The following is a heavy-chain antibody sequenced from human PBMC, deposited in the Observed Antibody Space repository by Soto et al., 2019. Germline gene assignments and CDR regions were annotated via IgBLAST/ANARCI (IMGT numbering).Heavy chain of an antibody. Sequence: QVQLVESGGGEVQPGRALRLSCAASGFAFCSYGMHWVRQAPGKGLEWVAVIWYDGSNKYYADSVKGRFTISRDNSKNTLYLQMNSLRAEDTAVYYCARDRYSGSWADYWGQGTLVTVSS. V-gene: IGHV3-33*01. CDR3: ARDRYSGSWADY. CDR2: IWYDGSNK. CDR1: GFAFCSYG. D-gene: IGHD1-26*01. J-gene: IGHJ4*02.